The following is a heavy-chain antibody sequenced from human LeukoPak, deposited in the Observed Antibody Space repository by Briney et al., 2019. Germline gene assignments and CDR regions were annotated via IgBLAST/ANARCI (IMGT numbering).Heavy chain of an antibody. Sequence: ASVKVSCKASGYTFTSYYMHWVRQAPGQGLEWMGIINPSGGSTSYAQKFQGRVTMTRDTSTSTVYMELSSLRSEDTAVYYCARDSMPDSPMVRGVIIYYYYYGMDVWGKGTTVTVFS. CDR3: ARDSMPDSPMVRGVIIYYYYYGMDV. V-gene: IGHV1-46*01. D-gene: IGHD3-10*01. CDR1: GYTFTSYY. CDR2: INPSGGST. J-gene: IGHJ6*04.